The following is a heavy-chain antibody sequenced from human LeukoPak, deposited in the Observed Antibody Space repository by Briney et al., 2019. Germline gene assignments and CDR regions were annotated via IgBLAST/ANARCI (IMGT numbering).Heavy chain of an antibody. D-gene: IGHD3-22*01. CDR3: ASQETYYYDPYFDY. CDR2: IYYSGST. Sequence: PSETLSLTCTVSGGSISSYYWSWIRQPPGKGLEWIGYIYYSGSTNYNPSLKSRVTISVDTSKNQFSLKLSSVAAADTAVYYCASQETYYYDPYFDYWGQGTLVTVSS. J-gene: IGHJ4*02. V-gene: IGHV4-59*08. CDR1: GGSISSYY.